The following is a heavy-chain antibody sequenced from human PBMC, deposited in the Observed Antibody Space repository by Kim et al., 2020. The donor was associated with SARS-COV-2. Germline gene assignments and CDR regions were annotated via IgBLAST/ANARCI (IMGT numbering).Heavy chain of an antibody. D-gene: IGHD4-17*01. Sequence: SPSFQGHVTISADKSISTAYLQWSSLKASDPAMYYCARRDYGDSNYGMDVWGQGTTVTVSS. V-gene: IGHV5-10-1*01. J-gene: IGHJ6*02. CDR3: ARRDYGDSNYGMDV.